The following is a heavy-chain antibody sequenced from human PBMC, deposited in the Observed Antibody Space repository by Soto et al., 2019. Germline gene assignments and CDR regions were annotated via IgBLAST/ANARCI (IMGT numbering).Heavy chain of an antibody. CDR3: ARGHVNVAP. D-gene: IGHD2-21*01. CDR1: GFALGGYW. V-gene: IGHV3-74*01. Sequence: GGSLRLSCAASGFALGGYWMHWVRQAPGKGLVWVSRINGDGSSTSYADSVEGRFTVSRDNARNTLYLHMKGLRVEDTAVYHCARGHVNVAPWGPGT. J-gene: IGHJ5*02. CDR2: INGDGSST.